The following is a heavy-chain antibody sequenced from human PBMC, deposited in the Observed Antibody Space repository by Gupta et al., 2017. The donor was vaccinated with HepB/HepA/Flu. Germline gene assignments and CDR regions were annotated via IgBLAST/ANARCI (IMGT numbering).Heavy chain of an antibody. D-gene: IGHD3-16*01. CDR2: TYYRSKWYN. CDR3: ARVPDVWGGYGMDV. J-gene: IGHJ6*02. Sequence: QVQLQQSGPGLVKPSQTLSLTCAMFVDSVSSNSAAWNWIRQSTSRGLEWLGRTYYRSKWYNDYALSVKSRITIIPDTSKNQFSLQLNSLTPEDTAVYYCARVPDVWGGYGMDVWGQGTTVTVSS. CDR1: VDSVSSNSAA. V-gene: IGHV6-1*01.